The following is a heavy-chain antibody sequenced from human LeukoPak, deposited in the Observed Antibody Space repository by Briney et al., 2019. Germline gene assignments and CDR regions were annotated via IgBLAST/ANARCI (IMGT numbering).Heavy chain of an antibody. CDR3: ARDRDSGSYFGSFDY. J-gene: IGHJ4*02. CDR2: ISGSGGST. CDR1: GFTFSSYA. Sequence: PGGSLRLSCAASGFTFSSYAMSWVRQAPGKGLEWVSAISGSGGSTYYADSVKGRFTISRDNSKNTLYLQMNSLRAEDTAAYYCARDRDSGSYFGSFDYWGQGALVTVSS. D-gene: IGHD1-26*01. V-gene: IGHV3-23*01.